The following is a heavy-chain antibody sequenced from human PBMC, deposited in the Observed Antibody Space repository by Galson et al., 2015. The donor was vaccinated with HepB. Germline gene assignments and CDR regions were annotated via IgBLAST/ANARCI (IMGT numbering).Heavy chain of an antibody. CDR1: GYTFARYI. J-gene: IGHJ6*02. Sequence: SGYTFARYIISWVRQAPGQGLEWMGWISGYNGNTNYARKFQGRVTMTTDTSTSTAYMELRSLSSDDTAVYYCARHGSGGYYHEALYYYGMDVWGQGTAVTVSS. V-gene: IGHV1-18*04. CDR3: ARHGSGGYYHEALYYYGMDV. CDR2: ISGYNGNT. D-gene: IGHD3-10*01.